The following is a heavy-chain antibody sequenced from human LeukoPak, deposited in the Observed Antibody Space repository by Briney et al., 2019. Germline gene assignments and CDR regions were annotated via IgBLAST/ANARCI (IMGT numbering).Heavy chain of an antibody. CDR2: ISAGGGTI. CDR3: AKDQGDYAEAENFHH. CDR1: GFTFSSYA. J-gene: IGHJ1*01. V-gene: IGHV3-23*01. D-gene: IGHD4-17*01. Sequence: PGGSLRLSCAASGFTFSSYAMSWVRQAPGKGLEWVSAISAGGGTIYYADSVKGRFTISRDNSKNTLYLQMNSLRVEDTAVYYCAKDQGDYAEAENFHHWGQGTLVSVSS.